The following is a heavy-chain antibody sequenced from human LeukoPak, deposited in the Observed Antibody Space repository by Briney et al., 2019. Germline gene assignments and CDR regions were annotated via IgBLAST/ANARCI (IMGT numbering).Heavy chain of an antibody. Sequence: GSLRLSCAASGFTFSTYSMNWVRQAPGKGLEWIGEINHSGSTNYNPSLKSRVTISVDTFKNQFSLKLSSVTAADTAVYYCARGMPVLRFLKWSRHPYNWFDPWGQGTLVTVSS. V-gene: IGHV4-34*01. J-gene: IGHJ5*02. D-gene: IGHD3-3*01. CDR1: GFTFSTYS. CDR3: ARGMPVLRFLKWSRHPYNWFDP. CDR2: INHSGST.